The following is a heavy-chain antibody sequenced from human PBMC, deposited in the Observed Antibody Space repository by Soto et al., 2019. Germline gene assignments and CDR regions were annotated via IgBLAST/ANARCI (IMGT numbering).Heavy chain of an antibody. Sequence: PGGSLRLSCAASGFTFSSYGMHWVRQAPGQGLEWVAVIWYDGSNKYYADSVKGRFTISRDNSKNTLYLQMNSLRAEDTAVYYCARDSAVTMSPYNWFDPWGQGTLVTVSS. J-gene: IGHJ5*02. D-gene: IGHD3-10*02. CDR3: ARDSAVTMSPYNWFDP. CDR2: IWYDGSNK. CDR1: GFTFSSYG. V-gene: IGHV3-33*01.